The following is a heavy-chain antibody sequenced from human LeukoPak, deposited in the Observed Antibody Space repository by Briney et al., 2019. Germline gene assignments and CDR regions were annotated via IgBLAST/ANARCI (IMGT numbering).Heavy chain of an antibody. J-gene: IGHJ4*02. D-gene: IGHD3/OR15-3a*01. Sequence: ASVKVSCKVSGYTVTELSMQWVRQAPGKGLEWMGGFDPEDGEKMYAQKFQGRVTMTEDTSTDTAYKELSSLRSEDTAVYYCATGPVAWTAGFDYWGQGTLVTVSP. V-gene: IGHV1-24*01. CDR2: FDPEDGEK. CDR1: GYTVTELS. CDR3: ATGPVAWTAGFDY.